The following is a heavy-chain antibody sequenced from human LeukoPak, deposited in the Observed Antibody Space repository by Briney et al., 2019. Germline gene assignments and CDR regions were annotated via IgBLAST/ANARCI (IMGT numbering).Heavy chain of an antibody. D-gene: IGHD5-18*01. Sequence: GGSLRLSCAASGFTFSSYGMHWVRQAPGKGLEWVAFIRYDGSNKYSADSVKGRFTISRDNSKNTLYLQMNSLRAEDTAVYYCAKGRGYSYGSDAFDIWGQGTMVTVSS. CDR3: AKGRGYSYGSDAFDI. J-gene: IGHJ3*02. CDR2: IRYDGSNK. V-gene: IGHV3-30*02. CDR1: GFTFSSYG.